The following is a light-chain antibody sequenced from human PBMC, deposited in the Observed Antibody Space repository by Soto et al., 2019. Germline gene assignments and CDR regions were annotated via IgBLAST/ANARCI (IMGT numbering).Light chain of an antibody. CDR3: QQYNNWLL. CDR1: QSVSSN. CDR2: GAS. V-gene: IGKV3-15*01. J-gene: IGKJ2*01. Sequence: EIVMTQSPATLSVSPGERATLSCRASQSVSSNLAWYQHKPGQAPRLLIYGASTRATGIPARFSGSGSGTEFTLTISSLQSEDFAVYYCQQYNNWLLFDQGTKLEIK.